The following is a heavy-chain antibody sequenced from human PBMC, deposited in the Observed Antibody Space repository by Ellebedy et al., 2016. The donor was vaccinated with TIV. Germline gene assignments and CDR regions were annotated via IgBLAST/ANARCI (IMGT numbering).Heavy chain of an antibody. CDR1: GLTVSTNY. D-gene: IGHD5-18*01. V-gene: IGHV3-23*01. CDR2: IVGSGGGI. J-gene: IGHJ4*02. CDR3: AKDRTPGDGYWVFDQ. Sequence: GESLKISCAASGLTVSTNYMSRVRQAPGKGLEWISGIVGSGGGIWYAESAKGRFTISRDNSKSTLYLQMNSLRAEDTAVYYCAKDRTPGDGYWVFDQWGQGTLVTVAS.